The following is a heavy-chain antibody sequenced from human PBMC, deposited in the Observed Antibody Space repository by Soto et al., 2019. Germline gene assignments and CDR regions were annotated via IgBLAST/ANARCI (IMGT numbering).Heavy chain of an antibody. D-gene: IGHD3-22*01. J-gene: IGHJ5*02. CDR1: GYTFTSYG. Sequence: VASVKVSCKASGYTFTSYGISWVRQAPGQGLEWMGWISAYNGNTNYAQKLQGRVTMTTDTSTSTAYMELRSLRSDDTAVYYCARAGRDHYYDSSRYSSSWFDPWGQGTLVTVSS. V-gene: IGHV1-18*01. CDR2: ISAYNGNT. CDR3: ARAGRDHYYDSSRYSSSWFDP.